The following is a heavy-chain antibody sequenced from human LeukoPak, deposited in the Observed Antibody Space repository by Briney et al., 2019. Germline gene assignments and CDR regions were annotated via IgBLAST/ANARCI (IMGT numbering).Heavy chain of an antibody. CDR2: INPNSGGT. Sequence: ASVKVSCKASGYTFTGYYMHWVRQAPGQGLEWMGWINPNSGGTNYAQKFQGWVTMTRDTSIGTAYMELSRLRSDDTAVYYCARGRVWGGYDLIQLFDYWGQGTLVTVSS. CDR1: GYTFTGYY. CDR3: ARGRVWGGYDLIQLFDY. J-gene: IGHJ4*02. V-gene: IGHV1-2*04. D-gene: IGHD5-12*01.